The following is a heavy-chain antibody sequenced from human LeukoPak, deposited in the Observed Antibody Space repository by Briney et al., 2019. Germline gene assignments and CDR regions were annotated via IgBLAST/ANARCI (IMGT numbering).Heavy chain of an antibody. D-gene: IGHD2-2*01. CDR2: IYYSGST. CDR3: ASHYCSSTSCYRGRAFDI. Sequence: SETLSLTCAVSGYSISSGYYWGWIRQPPGKGLEWIGSIYYSGSTYYNPSLKSRVTISVDTSKNQFSLKLSSVTAADTAVYYCASHYCSSTSCYRGRAFDIWGQGTMVTVSS. CDR1: GYSISSGYY. V-gene: IGHV4-38-2*01. J-gene: IGHJ3*02.